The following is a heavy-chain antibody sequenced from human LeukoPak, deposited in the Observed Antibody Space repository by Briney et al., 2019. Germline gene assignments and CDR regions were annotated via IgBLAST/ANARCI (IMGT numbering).Heavy chain of an antibody. V-gene: IGHV4-59*12. J-gene: IGHJ6*02. CDR2: IYYSGST. Sequence: SETLSLTCTVSGGSISSYYWSWIRQPPGKGLEWIGYIYYSGSTNYNPSLKSRVTISVDTSKNQFSLKLSSVTAADTAVYYCARDRLLYGNYYGMDVWGQGTTVTVSS. CDR1: GGSISSYY. CDR3: ARDRLLYGNYYGMDV. D-gene: IGHD3-3*01.